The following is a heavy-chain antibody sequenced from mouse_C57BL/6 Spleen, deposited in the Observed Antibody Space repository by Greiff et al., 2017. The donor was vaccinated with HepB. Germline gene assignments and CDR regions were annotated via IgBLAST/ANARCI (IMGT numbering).Heavy chain of an antibody. CDR1: GFTFSDYG. Sequence: EVQLKESGGGLVQPGGSLKLSCAASGFTFSDYGMAWVRQAPRKGPEWVAFISNLAYSIYYADTVTGRFTISRENAKNTLYLEMSSLRSEDTAMYYCARLDMGNYSYYYAMDYWGQGTSVTVSS. D-gene: IGHD2-1*01. CDR2: ISNLAYSI. J-gene: IGHJ4*01. V-gene: IGHV5-15*01. CDR3: ARLDMGNYSYYYAMDY.